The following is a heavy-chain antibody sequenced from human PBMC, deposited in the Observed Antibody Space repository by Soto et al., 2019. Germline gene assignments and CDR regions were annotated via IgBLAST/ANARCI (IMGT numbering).Heavy chain of an antibody. V-gene: IGHV1-18*01. D-gene: IGHD3-10*01. J-gene: IGHJ4*02. CDR3: ARACYYYTSGTYSCAHCEADF. CDR1: GYTFTSYG. Sequence: QVQLVQSGAEVKKPEASVKVSCKASGYTFTSYGISWVRKAPGQGLEWMGWISAYNGNTNYAQKLQGRVTMTTDTSTRTAYMDLRSLRSDDTAVYYCARACYYYTSGTYSCAHCEADFWGQGTLVTVSS. CDR2: ISAYNGNT.